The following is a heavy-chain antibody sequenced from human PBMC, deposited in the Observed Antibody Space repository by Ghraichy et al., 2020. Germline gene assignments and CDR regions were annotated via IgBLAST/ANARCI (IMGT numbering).Heavy chain of an antibody. Sequence: GGSLRLSCAASGFTFNNAWMSWVRQAPGKGLEWVGRIKSKTDGGTTDYAAPVKGRFTISRDDSKNTLYLQMNSLKTEDTAVYYCTTGLRIVVVPAAIAGAKDYWGQGTLVTVSS. J-gene: IGHJ4*02. D-gene: IGHD2-2*01. CDR2: IKSKTDGGTT. CDR1: GFTFNNAW. CDR3: TTGLRIVVVPAAIAGAKDY. V-gene: IGHV3-15*01.